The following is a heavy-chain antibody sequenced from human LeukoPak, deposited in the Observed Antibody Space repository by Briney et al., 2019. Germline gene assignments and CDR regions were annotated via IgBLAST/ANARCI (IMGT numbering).Heavy chain of an antibody. CDR2: IRADAVTT. D-gene: IGHD5-24*01. CDR1: GFIFSHHG. Sequence: GGSLRLSCATSGFIFSHHGMNWVRQAPGKGLEWVSGIRADAVTTYYADSVKGRFIISRDNSKNTVYLQMNSLSAEDTAVYYCVKDDGWVQYANWGQGTLVTVSS. V-gene: IGHV3-23*01. CDR3: VKDDGWVQYAN. J-gene: IGHJ4*02.